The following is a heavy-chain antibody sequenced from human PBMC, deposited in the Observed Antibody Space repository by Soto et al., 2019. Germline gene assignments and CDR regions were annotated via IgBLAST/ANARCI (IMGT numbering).Heavy chain of an antibody. V-gene: IGHV1-2*04. CDR2: INPNSGGT. CDR1: GGTFSSYT. J-gene: IGHJ4*02. Sequence: ASVKVSCKASGGTFSSYTISWVRQAPGQGLEWMGRINPNSGGTNYAQKFQGWVTMTRDKSISTAYMELSRLRSEDTAVYYCATGELLNYYDSSGYPVHWGQGTLVTSPQ. CDR3: ATGELLNYYDSSGYPVH. D-gene: IGHD3-22*01.